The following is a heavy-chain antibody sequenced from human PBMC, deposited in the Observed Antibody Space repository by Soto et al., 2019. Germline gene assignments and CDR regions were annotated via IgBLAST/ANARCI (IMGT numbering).Heavy chain of an antibody. V-gene: IGHV4-59*01. J-gene: IGHJ3*02. Sequence: PSETLSLTCTVSGGSISSYYWSWIRQPPGKGLEWIGYIYYSGSTNYNPSLKSRVTISVDTSKNQFSLKLSSVTAADTAVYYCARVGGYRSGGSCYRAFDIWGQGTMVTVS. CDR2: IYYSGST. CDR3: ARVGGYRSGGSCYRAFDI. D-gene: IGHD2-15*01. CDR1: GGSISSYY.